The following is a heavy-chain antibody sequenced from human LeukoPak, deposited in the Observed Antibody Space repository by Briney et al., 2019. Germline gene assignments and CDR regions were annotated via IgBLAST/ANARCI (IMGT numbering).Heavy chain of an antibody. Sequence: SEPLSLTCTVSGGSLSSYYWSWIRQPPGKGLEWCGYIYYSGSTNYIPSLKGRVTISVDSSKNQFSLKLSSVTAADTAVYYCARHLTNAFDIWGQGKMVTVSS. J-gene: IGHJ3*02. CDR3: ARHLTNAFDI. CDR1: GGSLSSYY. V-gene: IGHV4-59*08. CDR2: IYYSGST.